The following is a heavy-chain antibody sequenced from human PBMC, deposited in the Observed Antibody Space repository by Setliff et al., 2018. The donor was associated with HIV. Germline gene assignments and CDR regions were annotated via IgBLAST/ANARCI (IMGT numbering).Heavy chain of an antibody. CDR3: ARGLSIFGVATPGFYSFMDV. Sequence: SETLSLTCAVSGGSISSSNWWSWVRQPPGKGLEWIGEIYHSGSTNYNPSLKSRVRISLDTSKKQVSLKLNSVTAADTAVYYCARGLSIFGVATPGFYSFMDVWGKGTTVTVSS. CDR1: GGSISSSNW. CDR2: IYHSGST. V-gene: IGHV4-4*02. D-gene: IGHD3-3*01. J-gene: IGHJ6*03.